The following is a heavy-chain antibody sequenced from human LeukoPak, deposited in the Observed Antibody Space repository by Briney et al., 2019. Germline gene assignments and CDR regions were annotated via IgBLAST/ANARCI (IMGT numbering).Heavy chain of an antibody. D-gene: IGHD3-22*01. J-gene: IGHJ4*02. Sequence: ASVKVSCKASGYTFTSYGISWVRQAPGQGLEWMGWMNPNSGNTGYAQKFQGRVTMTRNTSISTACMELSSLRSEDTAVYYCARGLGRLRGGYYWNYWGQGTLVTVSS. CDR3: ARGLGRLRGGYYWNY. CDR2: MNPNSGNT. CDR1: GYTFTSYG. V-gene: IGHV1-8*02.